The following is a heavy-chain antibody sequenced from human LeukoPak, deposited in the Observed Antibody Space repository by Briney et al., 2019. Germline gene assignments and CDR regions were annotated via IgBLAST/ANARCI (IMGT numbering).Heavy chain of an antibody. CDR2: ISSNGGST. CDR1: GFSFRSYA. D-gene: IGHD1-7*01. V-gene: IGHV3-64*04. J-gene: IGHJ4*02. Sequence: PGGSLRLSCSASGFSFRSYAMHWVRQAPGKGLEYVSAISSNGGSTYYADSIKGRFTISRDNSRNTLFLQMNSLRPEDTGVYSCAKGVRVLSKWKYIQNFDYWGQGTLVTVSS. CDR3: AKGVRVLSKWKYIQNFDY.